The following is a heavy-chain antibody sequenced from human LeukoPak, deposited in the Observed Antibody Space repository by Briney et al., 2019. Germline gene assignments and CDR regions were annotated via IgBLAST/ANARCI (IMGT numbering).Heavy chain of an antibody. CDR1: GFTSSSYE. CDR3: ARATARGYDFWSGYQTYFDY. V-gene: IGHV3-48*03. Sequence: SGGSLRLSCAASGFTSSSYEMNWVRQAPGKGLEWVSYISSSGSTIYYADSVKGRFTISRDNAKNSLYLQMNSLRAEDTAVYYCARATARGYDFWSGYQTYFDYWGQGTLVTVSS. D-gene: IGHD3-3*01. J-gene: IGHJ4*02. CDR2: ISSSGSTI.